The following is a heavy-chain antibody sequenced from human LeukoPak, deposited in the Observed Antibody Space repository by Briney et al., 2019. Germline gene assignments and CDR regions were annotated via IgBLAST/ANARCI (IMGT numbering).Heavy chain of an antibody. CDR1: GGSINSYF. CDR3: ARDTGGGSPFDY. Sequence: SETLSLTCTVSGGSINSYFWSWIRQPPGKGLEWIGYIFYSGSTNYNPSLKSRVTISVHTSKIQFSLKLSSVTAAGTAVYYCARDTGGGSPFDYWGQGTLVTVSS. D-gene: IGHD2-8*02. CDR2: IFYSGST. J-gene: IGHJ4*02. V-gene: IGHV4-59*01.